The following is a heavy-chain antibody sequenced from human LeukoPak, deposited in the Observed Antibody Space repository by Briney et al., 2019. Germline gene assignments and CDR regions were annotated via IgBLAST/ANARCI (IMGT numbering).Heavy chain of an antibody. D-gene: IGHD1-14*01. CDR3: ARDRSAGAFDY. Sequence: GGSLRLSCAASGFTFSSYSMNWVRQAPRKGLEWVSSISSSSSYIYYADSVKGRFTISRDNAKNSLYLQMNSLRAEDTAVYYCARDRSAGAFDYWGQGTLVTVSS. V-gene: IGHV3-21*01. CDR2: ISSSSSYI. J-gene: IGHJ4*02. CDR1: GFTFSSYS.